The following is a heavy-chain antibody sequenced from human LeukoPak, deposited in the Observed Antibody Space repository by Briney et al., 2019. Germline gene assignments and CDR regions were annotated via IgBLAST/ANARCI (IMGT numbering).Heavy chain of an antibody. D-gene: IGHD3-3*01. V-gene: IGHV3-74*03. CDR1: GFTLSSCW. CDR3: ARDRFKLRFFDL. J-gene: IGHJ4*02. CDR2: VNSDGSST. Sequence: PGGSLRLSCAASGFTLSSCWMHWVRHVPGQGLEWVSRVNSDGSSTTYADSVKGRFTISRDNAKNTLYLQRNSLRAEDTAVYYCARDRFKLRFFDLWGQGTLVTVSS.